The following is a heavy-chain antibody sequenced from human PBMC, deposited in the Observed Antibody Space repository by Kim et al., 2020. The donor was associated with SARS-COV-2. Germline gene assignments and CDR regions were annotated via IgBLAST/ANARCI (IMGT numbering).Heavy chain of an antibody. CDR3: AKDHRGSGSPYSLFDY. CDR2: IWYDGSNK. D-gene: IGHD3-10*01. J-gene: IGHJ4*02. Sequence: GGSLRLSCAASGFTFSSYGMHWVRQAPGKGLEWVAVIWYDGSNKYYADSVKGRFTISRDNSKNTLYLQMNSLRAEDTAVYYCAKDHRGSGSPYSLFDYWGQGTLVTVSS. V-gene: IGHV3-33*06. CDR1: GFTFSSYG.